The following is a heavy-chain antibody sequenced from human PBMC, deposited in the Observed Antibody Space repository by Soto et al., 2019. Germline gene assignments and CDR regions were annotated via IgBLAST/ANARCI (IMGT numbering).Heavy chain of an antibody. CDR1: GFTFSSYD. Sequence: PGGSLSLSCAASGFTFSSYDMHWVRQATGKGLEWVSAIGTAGDTYYPGSVKGRFTISRENAKNSFYLQMNSLRAGDTAVYYCARASFAERGYGARHDAFDIWGQGTMVTVSS. CDR3: ARASFAERGYGARHDAFDI. J-gene: IGHJ3*02. D-gene: IGHD5-12*01. CDR2: IGTAGDT. V-gene: IGHV3-13*01.